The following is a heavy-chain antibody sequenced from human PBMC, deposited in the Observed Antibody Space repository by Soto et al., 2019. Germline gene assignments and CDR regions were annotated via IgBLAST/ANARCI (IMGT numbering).Heavy chain of an antibody. V-gene: IGHV4-31*03. CDR1: GGSISSGGYY. J-gene: IGHJ5*02. Sequence: QVQLQESGPGLVKPSQTLSLTCTVSGGSISSGGYYWSWIRQHPGKGLEWIGYIYYSGSTYYNPSLKSRVTISVDTSKNQFSLKLSSVTAADTAVYYCARGFFIYYGSGSYPCWFDPWGQGTLVTVSS. CDR2: IYYSGST. D-gene: IGHD3-10*01. CDR3: ARGFFIYYGSGSYPCWFDP.